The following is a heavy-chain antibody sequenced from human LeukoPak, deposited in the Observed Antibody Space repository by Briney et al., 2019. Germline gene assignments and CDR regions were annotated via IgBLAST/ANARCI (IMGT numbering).Heavy chain of an antibody. CDR2: ISSSSKSI. CDR3: ATCSSISCSRGNWFDP. J-gene: IGHJ5*02. Sequence: GGSLRLSCADSGFTFNNYSMNWVRQAPGKGLEWVSYISSSSKSIYYADSVKGRFTISRDNAKNSLYLQMNSLRAEDTAVYYCATCSSISCSRGNWFDPWGQGTLVTVSS. D-gene: IGHD2-2*01. V-gene: IGHV3-48*01. CDR1: GFTFNNYS.